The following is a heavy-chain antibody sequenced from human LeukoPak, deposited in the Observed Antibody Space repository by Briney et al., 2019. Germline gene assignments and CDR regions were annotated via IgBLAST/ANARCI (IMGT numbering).Heavy chain of an antibody. Sequence: GGSLRLSCVASGFTFSSYWMTWVRQAPGMGLEWVANIKQDGSEKYYVDSVKGRFTISRDIAKNSLYLQMNSLRAEDTAVYYCARDRPQQWLVRGQRGYYYYMDVWGKGTTVTISS. J-gene: IGHJ6*03. D-gene: IGHD6-19*01. CDR1: GFTFSSYW. CDR3: ARDRPQQWLVRGQRGYYYYMDV. V-gene: IGHV3-7*01. CDR2: IKQDGSEK.